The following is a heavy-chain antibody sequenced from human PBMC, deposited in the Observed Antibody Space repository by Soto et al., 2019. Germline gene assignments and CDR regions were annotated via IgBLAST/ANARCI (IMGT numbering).Heavy chain of an antibody. CDR3: AKGYDSSGYYLYYFDY. V-gene: IGHV3-23*01. CDR2: ISGSGGST. Sequence: LRLSCAASGFTFSSYAMSWVRQAPGKGLEWVSAISGSGGSTYYADSVKGRFTISRDNSKNTLYLQMNSLRAEDTAVYYCAKGYDSSGYYLYYFDYWGQGTLVTVSS. J-gene: IGHJ4*02. CDR1: GFTFSSYA. D-gene: IGHD3-22*01.